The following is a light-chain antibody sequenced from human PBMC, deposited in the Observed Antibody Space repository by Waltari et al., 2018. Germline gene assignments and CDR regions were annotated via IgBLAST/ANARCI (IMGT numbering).Light chain of an antibody. Sequence: ETVLTQSPGTLSLSPGERATLSCRASQSVGRSLAWSQQKPGQAPRPLIYGAYSRATCIPDRFSGSGSGTDFSLTISRLEPEDFAVYYCQHYVRLPATFGQGTKVEIK. CDR1: QSVGRS. J-gene: IGKJ1*01. CDR2: GAY. CDR3: QHYVRLPAT. V-gene: IGKV3-20*01.